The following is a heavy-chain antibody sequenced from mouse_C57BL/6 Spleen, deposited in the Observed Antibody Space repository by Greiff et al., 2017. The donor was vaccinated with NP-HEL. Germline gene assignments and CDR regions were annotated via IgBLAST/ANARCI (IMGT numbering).Heavy chain of an antibody. CDR2: IDPSDSYT. CDR3: ARSTGKDYFDY. J-gene: IGHJ2*01. D-gene: IGHD4-1*01. Sequence: QVQLKQPGAELVKPGASVKLSCKASGYTFTSYWMQWVKQRPGQGLEWIGEIDPSDSYTNYNQKFKGKATLTVDTSTSTAYMQLSSLTSEDSAVYCCARSTGKDYFDYWGQGTTLTVSS. CDR1: GYTFTSYW. V-gene: IGHV1-50*01.